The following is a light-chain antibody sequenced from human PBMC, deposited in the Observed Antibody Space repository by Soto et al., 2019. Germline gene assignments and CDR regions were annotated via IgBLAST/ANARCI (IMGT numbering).Light chain of an antibody. J-gene: IGLJ2*01. CDR1: ISDFVIYNY. V-gene: IGLV2-14*01. CDR3: SSYTSSSVVV. Sequence: QSALTQPASVSGSPGQSITISCTGTISDFVIYNYVSWYQQHPGKAPKLMLYGVSNRPSGVSNRFSGSKSGNTASLTISGLQAEDEADYYCSSYTSSSVVVFGGGTKLTVL. CDR2: GVS.